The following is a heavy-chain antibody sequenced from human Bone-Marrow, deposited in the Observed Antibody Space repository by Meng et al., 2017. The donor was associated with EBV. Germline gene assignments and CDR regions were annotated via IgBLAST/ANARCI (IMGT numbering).Heavy chain of an antibody. Sequence: QVEQKESGPGLVKPSETLSRTCAVSGGYISSSSYYWGWIRQPPGKGLEWIGSIYYSGSTYYNPSLKRRVTISVDTSKNQFSLKLSSVTATDTAVYYCAREDGSGSTFDYWGQGTLVTVSS. CDR1: GGYISSSSYY. D-gene: IGHD3-10*01. CDR2: IYYSGST. CDR3: AREDGSGSTFDY. J-gene: IGHJ4*02. V-gene: IGHV4-39*02.